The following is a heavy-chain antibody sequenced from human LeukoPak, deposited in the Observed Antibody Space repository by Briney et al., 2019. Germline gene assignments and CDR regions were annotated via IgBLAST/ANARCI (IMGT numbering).Heavy chain of an antibody. CDR2: TKKDGSEK. J-gene: IGHJ4*02. Sequence: GGPLRLSCGASGFTFSTYWMSWVRQAPGKGVEWVANTKKDGSEKYYVDSEKGRFTISRDNAKNSLYLQMNSLRVEDTAVYYCVREGYFVFDFWGQGALVTVSS. D-gene: IGHD2-21*01. CDR3: VREGYFVFDF. V-gene: IGHV3-7*01. CDR1: GFTFSTYW.